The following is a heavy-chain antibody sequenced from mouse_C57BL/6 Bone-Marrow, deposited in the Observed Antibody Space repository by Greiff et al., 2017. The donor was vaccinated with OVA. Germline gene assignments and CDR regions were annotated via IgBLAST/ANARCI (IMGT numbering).Heavy chain of an antibody. Sequence: ESGPGILQSSQTLSLTCSFSGFSLSTSGMGVSWIRQPSGKGLEWLAHIYWDDDKRYNPYLKSRLTISKDTSRNQVFLKITSVDTADTATYYCARRLGYFDYWGQGTTLTVSS. D-gene: IGHD3-3*01. CDR2: IYWDDDK. J-gene: IGHJ2*01. V-gene: IGHV8-12*01. CDR1: GFSLSTSGMG. CDR3: ARRLGYFDY.